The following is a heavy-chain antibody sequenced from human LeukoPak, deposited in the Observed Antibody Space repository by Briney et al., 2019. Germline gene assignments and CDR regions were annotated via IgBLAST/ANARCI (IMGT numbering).Heavy chain of an antibody. CDR2: ISGSGGST. V-gene: IGHV3-23*01. Sequence: GGSLRLSCAASGFTFSNYAMSWVRQAPGKGLEWVSAISGSGGSTYYADSVKGRFTISRDNSKNTLYLQMNSLRAEDTAVYYCALPRDSSGRFQRLFDYWGQGTLVTVSS. CDR1: GFTFSNYA. CDR3: ALPRDSSGRFQRLFDY. J-gene: IGHJ4*02. D-gene: IGHD6-19*01.